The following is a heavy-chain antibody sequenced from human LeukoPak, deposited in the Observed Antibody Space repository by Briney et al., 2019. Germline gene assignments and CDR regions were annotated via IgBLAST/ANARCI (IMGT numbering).Heavy chain of an antibody. CDR3: ASLYRADY. Sequence: SETLSLTCTVSGGSISSYYWSWIRQPPGKGLEWIGYIYYSGSTNYNPSLKSRVTISVDTSKNQFSLKLSSVTAADTAVYYCASLYRADYWGQGTLVTVSS. CDR1: GGSISSYY. J-gene: IGHJ4*02. V-gene: IGHV4-59*01. CDR2: IYYSGST. D-gene: IGHD2-2*01.